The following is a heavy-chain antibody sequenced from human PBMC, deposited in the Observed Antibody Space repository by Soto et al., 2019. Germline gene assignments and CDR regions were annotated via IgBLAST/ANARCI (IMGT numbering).Heavy chain of an antibody. Sequence: GGSLRLSCAASGFPFSDHAMHWVRQTPGKGLEWVSAITGRGDSTYYADSVKGRFTISRDNSKNTVYLQMNSLRAEDTAVYYCARAPFTIYDTSGYYDYWGQGTLVTVSS. CDR2: ITGRGDST. D-gene: IGHD3-22*01. CDR1: GFPFSDHA. V-gene: IGHV3-23*01. J-gene: IGHJ4*02. CDR3: ARAPFTIYDTSGYYDY.